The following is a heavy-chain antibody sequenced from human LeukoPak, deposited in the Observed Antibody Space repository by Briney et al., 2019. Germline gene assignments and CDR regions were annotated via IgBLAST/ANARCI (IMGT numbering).Heavy chain of an antibody. CDR2: INHSGST. CDR3: ARDSLGAAEIEANFDY. CDR1: GGSISSYY. D-gene: IGHD1-26*01. Sequence: PSETLSLTCTVSGGSISSYYWSWLRQPAGKGLEWIGEINHSGSTNYNPSLKSRVTISVDTSKNQFSLKLSSVTAADTAVYYCARDSLGAAEIEANFDYWGQGTLVTVSS. V-gene: IGHV4-34*01. J-gene: IGHJ4*02.